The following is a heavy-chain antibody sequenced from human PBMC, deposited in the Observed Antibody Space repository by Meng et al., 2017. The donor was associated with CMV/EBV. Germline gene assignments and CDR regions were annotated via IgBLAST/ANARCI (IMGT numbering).Heavy chain of an antibody. CDR1: SFSGYY. CDR3: ARVRHSFVVVPAAKCCWFDP. D-gene: IGHD2-2*01. V-gene: IGHV4-34*01. CDR2: IHHSGST. Sequence: SFSGYYWSWIRQPPGKGLEWIGEIHHSGSTNYTPSLKSRVTISVDTSKNQFSLKLSSVTAADTAVYYCARVRHSFVVVPAAKCCWFDPWGQGTLVTVSS. J-gene: IGHJ5*02.